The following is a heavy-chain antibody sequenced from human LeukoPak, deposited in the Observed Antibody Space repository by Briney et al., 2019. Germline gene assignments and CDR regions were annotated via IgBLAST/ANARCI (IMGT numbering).Heavy chain of an antibody. CDR3: ARWFGELFYWFDP. CDR1: GGSISSGGYY. D-gene: IGHD3-10*01. Sequence: PSETLSLTCTVSGGSISSGGYYWSWIRQHPGKGLEWIGYIYYSGSTYYNPSLKSRVTISVDTSKNQFCLKLSSVTAADTAVYYCARWFGELFYWFDPWGQGTLVTVSS. J-gene: IGHJ5*02. CDR2: IYYSGST. V-gene: IGHV4-31*03.